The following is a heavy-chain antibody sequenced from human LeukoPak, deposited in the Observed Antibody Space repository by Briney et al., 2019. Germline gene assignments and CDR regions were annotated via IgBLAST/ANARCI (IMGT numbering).Heavy chain of an antibody. J-gene: IGHJ4*02. CDR3: AKILPRSAEADTGG. V-gene: IGHV3-30*02. CDR2: IHYDGSDK. CDR1: GFTFCSYG. D-gene: IGHD6-13*01. Sequence: GGSLRLSCAASGFTFCSYGMHWGRQAPGEGLEWVAFIHYDGSDKYFADSVKGRFIISRDNTKNTLYLKMNSLRTEDTAIYYCAKILPRSAEADTGGWGQGTLVTVSS.